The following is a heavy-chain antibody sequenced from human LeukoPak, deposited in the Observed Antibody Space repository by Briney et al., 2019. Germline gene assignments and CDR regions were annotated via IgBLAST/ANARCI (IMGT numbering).Heavy chain of an antibody. Sequence: SVQVSCQASGGTFSPYVISWVRQAPGQGIERLGGIIPVFVTANYAEKFQDRVTITADKSTSTAYMELSSLRSEVTAMYYCAINQAGYCGGGSCYRHEFYYMDVWGKGTSVTVSS. D-gene: IGHD2-15*01. CDR1: GGTFSPYV. CDR3: AINQAGYCGGGSCYRHEFYYMDV. J-gene: IGHJ6*03. CDR2: IIPVFVTA. V-gene: IGHV1-69*06.